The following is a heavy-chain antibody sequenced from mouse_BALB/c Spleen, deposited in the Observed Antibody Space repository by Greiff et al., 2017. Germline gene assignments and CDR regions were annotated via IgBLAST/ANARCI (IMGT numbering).Heavy chain of an antibody. CDR1: GFTFSSFG. CDR3: ARWGNYDAIDY. V-gene: IGHV5-17*02. Sequence: EVQLVESGGGLVQPGGSRKLSCAASGFTFSSFGMHWVRQAPEKGLEWVAYISSGSSTIYYADTVTGRFTISRDNPKNTLFLQMTSLRSEDTAMYYCARWGNYDAIDYWGQGTSVTVSS. J-gene: IGHJ4*01. CDR2: ISSGSSTI. D-gene: IGHD2-1*01.